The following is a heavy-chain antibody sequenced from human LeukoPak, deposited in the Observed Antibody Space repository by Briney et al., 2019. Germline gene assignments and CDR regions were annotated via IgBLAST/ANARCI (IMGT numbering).Heavy chain of an antibody. Sequence: PGGSLRLSCVTSGFTFTNHWLSWVRQAPGKGLGWVANIREDGGHTNYVDSVKGRFTISRDNAKNSLYPQMNSLRAEDSAVYYCARDPYSGSYGAYYYYYMDVWGKGTTVTISS. D-gene: IGHD1-26*01. CDR2: IREDGGHT. CDR3: ARDPYSGSYGAYYYYYMDV. V-gene: IGHV3-7*01. CDR1: GFTFTNHW. J-gene: IGHJ6*03.